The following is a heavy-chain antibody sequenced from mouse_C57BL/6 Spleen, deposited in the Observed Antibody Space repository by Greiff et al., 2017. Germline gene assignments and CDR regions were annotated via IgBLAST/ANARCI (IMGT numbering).Heavy chain of an antibody. CDR1: GYTFTDYY. CDR2: INPYNGGT. Sequence: VHVKQSGPVLVKPGASVKMSCKASGYTFTDYYMNWVKQSHGKSLEWIGVINPYNGGTSYNQKFKGKATLTVDKSSSTAYMELNSLTSEDSAVYYCARDLYYFDYWGQGTTLTVSS. V-gene: IGHV1-19*01. D-gene: IGHD6-1*01. CDR3: ARDLYYFDY. J-gene: IGHJ2*01.